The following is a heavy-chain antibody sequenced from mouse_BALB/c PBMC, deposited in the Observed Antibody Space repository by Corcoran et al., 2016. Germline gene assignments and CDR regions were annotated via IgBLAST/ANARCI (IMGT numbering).Heavy chain of an antibody. D-gene: IGHD1-1*01. CDR1: VFNIIDTY. CDR3: ARDGSTFAY. CDR2: IDPANGNT. J-gene: IGHJ3*01. Sequence: EVQLQQSGAELVKPGASVKLSCTASVFNIIDTYMHWVKQRPEQGLEWIGRIDPANGNTKYDPKFQGKATITADTSSNTAYLQLSSLTSEDTAVYYCARDGSTFAYWGQGTLVTVSA. V-gene: IGHV14-3*02.